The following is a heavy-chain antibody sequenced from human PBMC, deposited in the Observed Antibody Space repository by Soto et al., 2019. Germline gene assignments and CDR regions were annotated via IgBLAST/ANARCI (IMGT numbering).Heavy chain of an antibody. CDR2: IYYSGST. J-gene: IGHJ4*02. V-gene: IGHV4-61*01. Sequence: KSSETLSLTCTVSGGSVSSGSYYWSWIRQPPGKGLEWIGYIYYSGSTNYNPSLKSRVTISVDTSKNQFSLKLSSVTAADTAVYYCASRYYDLIYWGQGTLVTVSS. CDR3: ASRYYDLIY. D-gene: IGHD3-3*01. CDR1: GGSVSSGSYY.